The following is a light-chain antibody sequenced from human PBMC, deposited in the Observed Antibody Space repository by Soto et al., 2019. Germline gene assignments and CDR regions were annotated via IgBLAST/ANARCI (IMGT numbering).Light chain of an antibody. Sequence: IVLPQSPGTLSISAWEKALLSCRTSQSVPNTYVAWYQQQPGQAPRLLISDTSNRATGIPDRFIGSGSGTDFTLTISRLEPEDFAVFYCQQYGNSEIIFGQGTRLEIK. CDR1: QSVPNTY. V-gene: IGKV3-20*01. CDR2: DTS. J-gene: IGKJ5*01. CDR3: QQYGNSEII.